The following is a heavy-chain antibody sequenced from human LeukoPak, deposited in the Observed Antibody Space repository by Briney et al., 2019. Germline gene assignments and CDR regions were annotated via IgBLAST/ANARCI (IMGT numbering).Heavy chain of an antibody. J-gene: IGHJ3*02. V-gene: IGHV3-23*01. CDR1: GFTFSSSG. CDR3: ARRSLRGEAFDI. Sequence: PGGSLRLSCAASGFTFSSSGMSWVRQAPGKGLEWVSVISGTGGSTYYADSVKGRFTISRDNSENTLYLQMNSLRAEDTAVYYCARRSLRGEAFDIWGQGTMVTVSS. CDR2: ISGTGGST.